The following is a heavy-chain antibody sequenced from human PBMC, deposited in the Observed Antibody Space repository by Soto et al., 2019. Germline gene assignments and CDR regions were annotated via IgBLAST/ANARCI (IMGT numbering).Heavy chain of an antibody. D-gene: IGHD2-2*01. CDR2: IYYSGST. CDR3: ARVLGYCSSTSCPTSWFDP. Sequence: QVQLQESGPGLVKPSETLSLTCTVSGGSISSYYWSWIRQPPGKGLEWIGYIYYSGSTNYNPSLKSRVTIPVETSKNQLTLELSSVTAADTAVYYCARVLGYCSSTSCPTSWFDPWGQGALGTVSS. J-gene: IGHJ5*02. CDR1: GGSISSYY. V-gene: IGHV4-59*01.